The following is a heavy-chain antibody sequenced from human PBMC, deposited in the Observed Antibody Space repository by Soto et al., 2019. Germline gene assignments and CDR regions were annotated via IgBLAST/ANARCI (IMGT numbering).Heavy chain of an antibody. CDR1: GYTFTSYG. D-gene: IGHD3-9*01. Sequence: QVQLVQSGAEVKKPGASVKVSCKASGYTFTSYGISWVRQAPGQGLEWVGGISAYNGNTNYAQKLQGRVTMTTDKSTSTDYMELRSLRSDDTAVDYCARDVDYDILTGYLFDYWGQGTLVTVSS. V-gene: IGHV1-18*01. CDR3: ARDVDYDILTGYLFDY. J-gene: IGHJ4*02. CDR2: ISAYNGNT.